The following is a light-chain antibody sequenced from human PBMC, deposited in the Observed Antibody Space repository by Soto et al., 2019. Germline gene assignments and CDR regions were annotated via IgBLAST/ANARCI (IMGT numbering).Light chain of an antibody. CDR2: DAS. Sequence: DIQMTQSPSTLSASVGDRVTITCRASQSISSWLAWYQQKPGKAPDLLIYDASTLESGVPSRFSGSESGTEFILTISDLQPDDCATYYCQQYNTYPYTFGQGTKLEIK. CDR3: QQYNTYPYT. V-gene: IGKV1-5*01. CDR1: QSISSW. J-gene: IGKJ2*01.